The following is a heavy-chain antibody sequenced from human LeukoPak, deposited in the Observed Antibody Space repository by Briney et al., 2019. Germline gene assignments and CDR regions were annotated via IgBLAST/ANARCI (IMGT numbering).Heavy chain of an antibody. CDR3: ARVSYDFWSGHLNWFDP. V-gene: IGHV1-18*04. J-gene: IGHJ5*02. CDR1: GYTFTGYY. CDR2: ISAYNGNT. D-gene: IGHD3-3*01. Sequence: ASVKVSCKTSGYTFTGYYMHWVRQAPGQGLEWMGWISAYNGNTNYAQKLQGRVTMTTDTSTSTAYMELRSLRSDDTAVYYCARVSYDFWSGHLNWFDPWGQGTLVTVSS.